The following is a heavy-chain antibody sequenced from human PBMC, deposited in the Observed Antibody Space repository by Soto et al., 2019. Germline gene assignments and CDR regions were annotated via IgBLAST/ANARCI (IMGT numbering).Heavy chain of an antibody. CDR1: GGSISSNNW. J-gene: IGHJ3*01. Sequence: SETLSLTCAVSGGSISSNNWWSWVRQPPGKGLEWIGEIYHSGSTNYNPSLKSRVTISVDKSKNEFSLKLGSVTAADTAMYYCARAGDYPLTGAFDVWGQGTLVTVS. CDR2: IYHSGST. CDR3: ARAGDYPLTGAFDV. D-gene: IGHD4-17*01. V-gene: IGHV4-4*02.